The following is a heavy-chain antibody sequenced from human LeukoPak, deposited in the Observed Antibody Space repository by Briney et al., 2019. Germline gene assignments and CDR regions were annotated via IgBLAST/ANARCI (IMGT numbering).Heavy chain of an antibody. CDR2: IYYSGST. CDR3: ARGRPPHPTDY. V-gene: IGHV4-39*07. J-gene: IGHJ4*02. Sequence: SETLSLTCTVSGGSISSSSYYWGWIRQPPGKGLEWIGSIYYSGSTYYSPSLKSRVTISVDTSKNQFSLKLSSVTAADTAVYYCARGRPPHPTDYWGQGTLVTVSS. CDR1: GGSISSSSYY.